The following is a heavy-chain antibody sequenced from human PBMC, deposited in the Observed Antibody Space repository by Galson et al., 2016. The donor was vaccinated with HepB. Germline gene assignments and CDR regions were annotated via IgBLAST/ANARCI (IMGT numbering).Heavy chain of an antibody. J-gene: IGHJ6*04. Sequence: QSGAEVKKPGESLKISCKASGYIFINYWIGWVRQMPGKGLEWMGIIYPGDSDTRYSPSFQGQVTISADKSISPAYLQWSSLKASDTAMYYCARQSYYHYTMDVWGKGTTVTVSS. CDR1: GYIFINYW. V-gene: IGHV5-51*01. CDR3: ARQSYYHYTMDV. CDR2: IYPGDSDT.